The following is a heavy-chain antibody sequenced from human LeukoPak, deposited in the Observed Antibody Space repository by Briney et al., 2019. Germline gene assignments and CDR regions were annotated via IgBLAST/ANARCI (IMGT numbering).Heavy chain of an antibody. V-gene: IGHV1-69*05. J-gene: IGHJ4*02. D-gene: IGHD1-26*01. CDR1: GGTFSSYA. CDR3: ARGPPPKWDPER. CDR2: IIPIFGTA. Sequence: SVKVSCKASGGTFSSYAISWVRQAPGQGLEWMGGIIPIFGTANYAQKFQGRVTITTDESTSTAYMELSSLRSEDTAVYYCARGPPPKWDPERWGQGTLVTVSS.